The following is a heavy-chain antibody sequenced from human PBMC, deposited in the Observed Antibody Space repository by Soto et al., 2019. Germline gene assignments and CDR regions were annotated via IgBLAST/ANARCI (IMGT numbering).Heavy chain of an antibody. CDR3: ARDSYDFYHWFDP. V-gene: IGHV3-21*01. CDR1: GFTFSSYS. J-gene: IGHJ5*02. D-gene: IGHD3-3*01. Sequence: GGSLRLSCAASGFTFSSYSMSWVRQAPGKGLEWVSSISSSSSYIYYADSVKGRFTISRDNAKNSLYLQMNSLRAEDTAVYYCARDSYDFYHWFDPWGQGTLVTVSS. CDR2: ISSSSSYI.